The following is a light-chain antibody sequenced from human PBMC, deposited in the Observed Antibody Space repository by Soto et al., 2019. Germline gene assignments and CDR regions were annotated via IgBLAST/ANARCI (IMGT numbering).Light chain of an antibody. CDR1: QSIDTH. Sequence: DIRMTQSPSSLSASVGDRVTITCRASQSIDTHLNWYQQHPGKAPNALIYEASNLQSGVPSRFSGSGSVTDLTLTISGLQTDDSATYYCHQTYSPPDTFGQGTKVEIQ. CDR2: EAS. V-gene: IGKV1-39*01. J-gene: IGKJ1*01. CDR3: HQTYSPPDT.